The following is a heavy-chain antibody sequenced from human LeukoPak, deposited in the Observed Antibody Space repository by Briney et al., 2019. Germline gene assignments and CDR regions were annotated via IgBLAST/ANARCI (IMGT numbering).Heavy chain of an antibody. J-gene: IGHJ4*02. CDR1: RFTFSSSW. V-gene: IGHV3-7*01. CDR3: ARQHYGDFY. CDR2: IKADGSGK. Sequence: GGSLRLSCAASRFTFSSSWMTWVRQAPGKGLEWLANIKADGSGKNCVDSVKGRFTISRDNAKNSLYLQMNSLRVEDTAVYYCARQHYGDFYWGQGTLVTVSS. D-gene: IGHD4-17*01.